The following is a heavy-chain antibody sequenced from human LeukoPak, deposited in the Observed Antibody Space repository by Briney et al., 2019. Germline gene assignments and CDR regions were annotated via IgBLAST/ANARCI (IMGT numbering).Heavy chain of an antibody. D-gene: IGHD2-8*01. J-gene: IGHJ2*01. CDR1: GFTVSSNY. CDR2: SYSGGST. Sequence: GGSLRLSCAASGFTVSSNYMSWVRQAPGKGLEWVSFSYSGGSTNYVDSVKGRFTISRDNSKNTLYLQMNSLRAEDTAVYYCARDGLDCTNGVCYTNRGYFDHWGRGTLVTVSS. CDR3: ARDGLDCTNGVCYTNRGYFDH. V-gene: IGHV3-53*01.